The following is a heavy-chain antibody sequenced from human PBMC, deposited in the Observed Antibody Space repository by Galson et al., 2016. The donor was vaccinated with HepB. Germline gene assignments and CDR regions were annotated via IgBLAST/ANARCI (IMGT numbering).Heavy chain of an antibody. CDR3: ARHVGVPGTRGFDY. V-gene: IGHV4-4*02. Sequence: SLTCAVSGGSICSGNWWSWVRQPPGKGLEWIGEIYHSGTANSNPSPESRGTRSLAKSKNQISLKVTSVTAADTAAYYCARHVGVPGTRGFDYWGQGTLATVSS. CDR2: IYHSGTA. D-gene: IGHD2-2*01. J-gene: IGHJ4*02. CDR1: GGSICSGNW.